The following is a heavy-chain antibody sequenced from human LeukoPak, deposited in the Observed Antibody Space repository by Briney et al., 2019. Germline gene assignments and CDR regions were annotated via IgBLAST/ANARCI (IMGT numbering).Heavy chain of an antibody. CDR1: GGSFSGYY. CDR3: AREAAAGYFDY. CDR2: INHSGST. Sequence: SETLSLTCAVYGGSFSGYYWSWIRQPPGKGLEWIGEINHSGSTNYNPSLKSRVTISVDTPKNQFSLKLSSVTAADTAVYYRAREAAAGYFDYWGQGTLVTVSS. D-gene: IGHD6-13*01. J-gene: IGHJ4*02. V-gene: IGHV4-34*01.